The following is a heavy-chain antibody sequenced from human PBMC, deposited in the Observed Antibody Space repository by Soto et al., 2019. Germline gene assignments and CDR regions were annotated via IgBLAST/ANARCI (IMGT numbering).Heavy chain of an antibody. J-gene: IGHJ4*02. Sequence: QVQLVESGGGVVQPGRSLRLSCAASGFTFSFYGMHWVRQAPGKGLEWVAVMWSDGSNKYYAASVKGRFTISRDNSKNTLYLQMNSLRAEDTAVYYCALSGGYYYFDYWGQGTLVTVSS. CDR1: GFTFSFYG. V-gene: IGHV3-33*01. CDR3: ALSGGYYYFDY. CDR2: MWSDGSNK. D-gene: IGHD3-22*01.